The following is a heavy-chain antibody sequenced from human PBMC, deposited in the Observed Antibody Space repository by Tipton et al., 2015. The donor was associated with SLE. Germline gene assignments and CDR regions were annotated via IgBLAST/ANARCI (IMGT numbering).Heavy chain of an antibody. J-gene: IGHJ4*02. V-gene: IGHV3-23*01. D-gene: IGHD3-22*01. CDR2: ISGSGGST. CDR3: AKGTYYYDSSGYSPGY. Sequence: SLRLSCAASGFTFSSYAMSWVRQAPGKGLEWVSAISGSGGSTYYADSVKGRFTISRDNSKNTLYLQMNSLRAEDTAVYYCAKGTYYYDSSGYSPGYCGQGTLVTVSS. CDR1: GFTFSSYA.